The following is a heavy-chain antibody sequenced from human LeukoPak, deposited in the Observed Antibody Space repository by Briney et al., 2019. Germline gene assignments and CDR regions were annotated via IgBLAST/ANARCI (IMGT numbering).Heavy chain of an antibody. CDR3: ARDDYYDSSGYYRPNDAFDI. J-gene: IGHJ3*02. CDR1: GYTFTSYA. CDR2: INTNTGNP. V-gene: IGHV7-4-1*02. Sequence: ASVKVSCKASGYTFTSYAMNWVRQAPGQGLEWMGWINTNTGNPTYAQGFTGRFVFSLDTSVSTAYLQISSLKAEDTAVYYCARDDYYDSSGYYRPNDAFDIWGQGTMVTVSS. D-gene: IGHD3-22*01.